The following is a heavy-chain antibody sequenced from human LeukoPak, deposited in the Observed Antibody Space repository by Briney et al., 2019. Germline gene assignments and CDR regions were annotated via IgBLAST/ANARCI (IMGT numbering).Heavy chain of an antibody. V-gene: IGHV1-18*01. CDR3: ARDVVGANFYWYFDL. J-gene: IGHJ2*01. D-gene: IGHD1-26*01. CDR1: GYTFTSYG. CDR2: ISAYNGNT. Sequence: ASVKVSCKAPGYTFTSYGVSWVRQAPGQGLEWMGWISAYNGNTNYAQKLQGRVTMTTDTSTSTAYMELRSLRSDDTAVYYCARDVVGANFYWYFDLWGRGTLVTVSS.